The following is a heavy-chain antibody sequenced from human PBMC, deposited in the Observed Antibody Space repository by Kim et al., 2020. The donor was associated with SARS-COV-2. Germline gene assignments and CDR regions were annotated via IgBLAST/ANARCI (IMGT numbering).Heavy chain of an antibody. CDR1: GYTFTSYA. Sequence: ASVKVSCKASGYTFTSYAMHWVRQAPGQRLEWMGWINAGNGNTKYSQKFQGRVTITRDTSASTAYMELSSLRSEVTAVYYCARVYTTDIAAVRYWGQGTLVTVSS. CDR3: ARVYTTDIAAVRY. J-gene: IGHJ4*02. D-gene: IGHD6-13*01. CDR2: INAGNGNT. V-gene: IGHV1-3*01.